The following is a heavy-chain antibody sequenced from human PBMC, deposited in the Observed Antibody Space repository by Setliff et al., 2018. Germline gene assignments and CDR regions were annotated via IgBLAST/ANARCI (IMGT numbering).Heavy chain of an antibody. V-gene: IGHV1-2*02. Sequence: ASVKVSCKASGYPFIGYFMHWVRQAPGQGLEWMGWINPKTGDTLYAPKFQGRVTMTRDRSSNTAYMELSRLRSDDTAVYYCARDQTGDGVRFDYWGQGTLVTVSS. CDR1: GYPFIGYF. CDR2: INPKTGDT. D-gene: IGHD7-27*01. J-gene: IGHJ4*02. CDR3: ARDQTGDGVRFDY.